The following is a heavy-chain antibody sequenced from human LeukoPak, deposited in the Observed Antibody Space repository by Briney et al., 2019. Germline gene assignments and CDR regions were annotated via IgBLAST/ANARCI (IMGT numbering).Heavy chain of an antibody. Sequence: GGSLRLSCAASGFIFTSYSMNWVRQAPGKGLEWISYISSSSSTIYYADSVKGRFTISRDNAKNSLYLQMNSLRVEDTAMYYCARDGLRRPPTPYCGGDCPLDYWGQGTLVSVSS. V-gene: IGHV3-48*04. D-gene: IGHD2-21*02. CDR1: GFIFTSYS. CDR2: ISSSSSTI. J-gene: IGHJ4*02. CDR3: ARDGLRRPPTPYCGGDCPLDY.